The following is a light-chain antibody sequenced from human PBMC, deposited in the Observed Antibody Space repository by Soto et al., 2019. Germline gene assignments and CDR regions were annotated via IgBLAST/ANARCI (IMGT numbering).Light chain of an antibody. J-gene: IGKJ4*01. CDR1: QTSSNS. CDR2: EVS. V-gene: IGKV3-11*01. CDR3: QQHINWPLT. Sequence: EIVLTQSPATLSLSPLERATLSFSSSQTSSNSLAGYQQKPRQAPRLLIYEVSNSSTGIPARFSGSRSWADFTLTISSLEPGDFALYYCQQHINWPLTFGGGTKVDI.